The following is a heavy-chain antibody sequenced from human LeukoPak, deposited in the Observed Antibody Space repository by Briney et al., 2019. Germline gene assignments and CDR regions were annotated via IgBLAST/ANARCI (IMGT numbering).Heavy chain of an antibody. CDR2: IYYSGST. J-gene: IGHJ4*02. D-gene: IGHD3-9*01. Sequence: SETLSLTCTVSGSSISSSSYYWGWIRQPPGKGLEWIGSIYYSGSTYYDPSLKSRVTISVDTSKNQFSLKLSSVTAADTAVYYCAILTGYPFDYWGQGTLVTVSS. CDR3: AILTGYPFDY. CDR1: GSSISSSSYY. V-gene: IGHV4-39*01.